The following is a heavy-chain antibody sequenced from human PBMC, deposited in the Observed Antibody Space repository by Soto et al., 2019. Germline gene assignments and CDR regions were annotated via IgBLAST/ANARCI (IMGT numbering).Heavy chain of an antibody. Sequence: QLKLQESGPGLVKPSETLSLTCTVSGGSISSSSYYWGWIRQPPGKGLEWIGSIYYSGSTYYNPSLKSRVTVSVDTSKNQFSLKLSSVTAADTAVYYCASTPPYSSGWYGWGQGTLVTVSS. J-gene: IGHJ4*02. CDR1: GGSISSSSYY. D-gene: IGHD6-19*01. CDR3: ASTPPYSSGWYG. V-gene: IGHV4-39*01. CDR2: IYYSGST.